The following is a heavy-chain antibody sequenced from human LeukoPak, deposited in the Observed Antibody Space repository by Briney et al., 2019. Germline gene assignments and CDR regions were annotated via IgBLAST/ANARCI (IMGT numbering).Heavy chain of an antibody. J-gene: IGHJ5*02. V-gene: IGHV1-2*02. Sequence: ASVKVSCKASGYTFTGYYMRWVRQAPGQGLEWMGWINPNSGGTNYAQKFQGRVTMTRDTSISTAYMELSRLRSDDTAVYYCARDRPVRQLVFRPDNWFDPWGQGTLVTVSS. D-gene: IGHD6-13*01. CDR1: GYTFTGYY. CDR3: ARDRPVRQLVFRPDNWFDP. CDR2: INPNSGGT.